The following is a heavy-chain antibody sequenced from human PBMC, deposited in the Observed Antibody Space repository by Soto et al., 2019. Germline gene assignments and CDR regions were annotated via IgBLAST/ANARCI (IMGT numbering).Heavy chain of an antibody. CDR3: ARGWDGQS. D-gene: IGHD6-19*01. Sequence: QVQMQESGPGLVKPSETLSLTCTVSGASVSSGNQYWSWIRQPPGKGLEWIGYIYHSGITNYNPSXXSXVXXSADTSRNQFALKLSSVTAADTAVYYCARGWDGQSWGQGTLVTVSS. V-gene: IGHV4-61*01. CDR2: IYHSGIT. CDR1: GASVSSGNQY. J-gene: IGHJ4*02.